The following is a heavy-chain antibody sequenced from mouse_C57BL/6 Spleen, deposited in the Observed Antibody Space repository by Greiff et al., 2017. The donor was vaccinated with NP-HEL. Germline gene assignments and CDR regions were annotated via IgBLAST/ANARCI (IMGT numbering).Heavy chain of an antibody. J-gene: IGHJ3*01. CDR1: GFSLSTSGMG. Sequence: QVTLKESGPGILQSSQTLSLTCSFSGFSLSTSGMGVSWIRQPSGKGLEWLAHIYWDDDKRYNPSLKSRLTISKDTSRNQVFLKITSVDTADTATYYCARTFYYGYDAWFAYWGQGTLVTVSA. V-gene: IGHV8-12*01. CDR2: IYWDDDK. CDR3: ARTFYYGYDAWFAY. D-gene: IGHD2-2*01.